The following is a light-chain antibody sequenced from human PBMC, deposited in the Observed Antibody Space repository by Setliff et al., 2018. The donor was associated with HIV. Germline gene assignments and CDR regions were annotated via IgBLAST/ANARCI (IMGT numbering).Light chain of an antibody. J-gene: IGLJ3*02. CDR3: SSFTSSNTWV. Sequence: ALTQPASVSGSPGQSITISCTGTNSDVGGYNYVSWYQQHPGKAPKLMIYEVNNRPSGVSNRFSGSKSGNTASLTISGLQAEDEADYFCSSFTSSNTWVFGGGTKVTVL. CDR2: EVN. V-gene: IGLV2-14*01. CDR1: NSDVGGYNY.